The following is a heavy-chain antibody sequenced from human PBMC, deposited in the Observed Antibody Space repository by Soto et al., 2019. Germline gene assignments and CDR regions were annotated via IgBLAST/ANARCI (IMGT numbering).Heavy chain of an antibody. Sequence: GGSLRLSCAASGFTFSGSAMHWVRQASGKGLEWVGRIRSKANSYATAYAASVKGRFTISRDDSKNTAYLQMNSLKTEDTAVYYCTRPCDIAAEDGSFDYWGQGTLVTVSS. CDR2: IRSKANSYAT. V-gene: IGHV3-73*01. CDR3: TRPCDIAAEDGSFDY. CDR1: GFTFSGSA. D-gene: IGHD6-13*01. J-gene: IGHJ4*02.